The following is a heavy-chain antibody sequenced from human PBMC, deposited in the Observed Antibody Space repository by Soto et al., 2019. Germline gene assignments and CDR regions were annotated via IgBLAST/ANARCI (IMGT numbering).Heavy chain of an antibody. J-gene: IGHJ4*02. D-gene: IGHD3-22*01. Sequence: QVQLVQSGAEVKKPGASVMVSCKASGYTFRDYDINWVRQASGQGLEWMGWMNPNSGNTAYAQKFQGRVTMTGDTTTITAYMELTSLTSADTAVYYCTRRARIGKQLWLPFDSWAQGTLVTVSS. CDR3: TRRARIGKQLWLPFDS. CDR2: MNPNSGNT. V-gene: IGHV1-8*01. CDR1: GYTFRDYD.